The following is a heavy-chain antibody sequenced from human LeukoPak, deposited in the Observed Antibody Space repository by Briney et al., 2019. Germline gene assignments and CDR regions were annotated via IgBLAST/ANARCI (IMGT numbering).Heavy chain of an antibody. J-gene: IGHJ6*02. CDR3: ARGGAVVTTYYYYGMDV. CDR2: TNHSGST. Sequence: SETLSLTCAVYGGSFSGYYWSWIRQPPGKGLEWIGETNHSGSTNYNPSLKSRVTISVDTSKNQFSLKLSSVTAADTAVYYCARGGAVVTTYYYYGMDVWGQGTTVTVSS. CDR1: GGSFSGYY. V-gene: IGHV4-34*01. D-gene: IGHD2-21*02.